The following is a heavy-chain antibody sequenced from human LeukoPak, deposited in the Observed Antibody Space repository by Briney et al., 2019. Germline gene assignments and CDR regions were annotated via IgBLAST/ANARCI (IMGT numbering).Heavy chain of an antibody. CDR1: GGTFSSYA. CDR2: INVILDTA. J-gene: IGHJ3*02. Sequence: GSSVKVSCKASGGTFSSYAISWVRQAPGQGLEWMGRINVILDTANYAQKFQGRVTIIADISTSTSYMELSSLRSEDTAVYYCARDQGIGDASDIWGQGTMVSVSS. CDR3: ARDQGIGDASDI. V-gene: IGHV1-69*04.